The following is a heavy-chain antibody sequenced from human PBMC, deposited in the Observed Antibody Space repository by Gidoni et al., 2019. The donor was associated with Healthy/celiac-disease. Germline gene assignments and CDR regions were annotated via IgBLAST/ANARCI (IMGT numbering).Heavy chain of an antibody. V-gene: IGHV3-23*01. CDR2: ISGSCGGT. Sequence: EVQLLDSGGGLVQLGGSLRLFGAACGSTFSSYAMSWVRQTLGKGLEWVSDISGSCGGTYYADSVKGRFTISRDNSKNTLYLQMNSLRAEDTAVYYCAKEGGTPPRSPYDYWGQGTLVTVSS. CDR3: AKEGGTPPRSPYDY. J-gene: IGHJ4*02. CDR1: GSTFSSYA. D-gene: IGHD3-16*01.